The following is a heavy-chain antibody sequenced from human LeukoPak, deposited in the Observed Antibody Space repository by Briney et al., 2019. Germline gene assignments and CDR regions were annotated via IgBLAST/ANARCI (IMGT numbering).Heavy chain of an antibody. D-gene: IGHD3-10*01. J-gene: IGHJ4*02. CDR1: GFTFSTYW. CDR2: IKQDGSEK. V-gene: IGHV3-7*01. CDR3: ARDSYYASDY. Sequence: GGSLRLSCAASGFTFSTYWMSWVRQAPGKGLEWVANIKQDGSEKYYVDSVKGRFTISRDNAKKSLYLQMNSLRVDDTAVYYCARDSYYASDYWGQGPLVTVSS.